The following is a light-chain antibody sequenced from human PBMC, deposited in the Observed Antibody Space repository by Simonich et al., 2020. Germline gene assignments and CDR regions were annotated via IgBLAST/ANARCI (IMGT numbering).Light chain of an antibody. J-gene: IGLJ2*01. Sequence: QSALTQPASVSGSPGQSTTISCTGTSSDVGSYNLVSWYQQHPGKAPKLMIYAVSKRPSGVSNRFSGSKSGNTASLTISGLQAEDEADYYCSSYTSSSTYVVFGGGTKLTVL. V-gene: IGLV2-14*02. CDR1: SSDVGSYNL. CDR2: AVS. CDR3: SSYTSSSTYVV.